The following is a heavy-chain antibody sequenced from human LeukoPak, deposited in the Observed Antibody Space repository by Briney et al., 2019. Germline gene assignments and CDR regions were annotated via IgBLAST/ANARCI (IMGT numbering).Heavy chain of an antibody. D-gene: IGHD5-24*01. CDR1: GFRFDDYA. V-gene: IGHV3-9*01. CDR2: ISGNSGSI. CDR3: AKLRRRWEDREAFDY. Sequence: GRSLRLSCAASGFRFDDYAMHWVRQAPGKGLEWVSGISGNSGSIGYGDSVKGRFTISRDNAKNSLYLQMNSLRVEDTALYYCAKLRRRWEDREAFDYWGQGTLVTVSS. J-gene: IGHJ4*02.